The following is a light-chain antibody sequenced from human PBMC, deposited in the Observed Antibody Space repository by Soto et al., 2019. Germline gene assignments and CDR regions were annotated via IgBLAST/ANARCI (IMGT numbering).Light chain of an antibody. V-gene: IGKV1-5*03. CDR1: QSISSW. CDR2: KAS. J-gene: IGKJ2*01. CDR3: QQYNSYSYT. Sequence: DIQMTQSPCTLSASVGDRVTITCRPSQSISSWLAWYQQKPGKAPNLLIYKASTLESGVPSRFSGSGSGTEFTLTISSLQPDDFATYYCQQYNSYSYTFGQGSKLEIK.